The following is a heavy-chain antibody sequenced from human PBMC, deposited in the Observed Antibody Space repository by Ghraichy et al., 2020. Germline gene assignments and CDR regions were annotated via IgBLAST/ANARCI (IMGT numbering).Heavy chain of an antibody. CDR1: GFTFTNYS. CDR3: ARDGVAGYCPNGVCYYFDS. D-gene: IGHD2-8*01. J-gene: IGHJ4*02. V-gene: IGHV3-21*01. CDR2: ISSSSSYR. Sequence: GGSLRLSCAASGFTFTNYSMNWVRQAPGTGLEWVSSISSSSSYRYYADSVKGRFTISRDNPKNSLYLQMNSLRAEDTAGYYCARDGVAGYCPNGVCYYFDSWGLVTLVTFSS.